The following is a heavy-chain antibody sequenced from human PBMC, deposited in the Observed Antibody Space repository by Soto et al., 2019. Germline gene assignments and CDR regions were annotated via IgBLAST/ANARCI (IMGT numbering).Heavy chain of an antibody. J-gene: IGHJ4*01. CDR2: IIPIFGTA. V-gene: IGHV1-69*13. Sequence: SVKVSCKASGGTFSSYAISWVRQAPGQGLEWMGGIIPIFGTANYAQKFQGRVTITADESTSTAYMELSILRSEDTAVYYCASAARPGIAVWAFDYWGQGTVVTVSS. D-gene: IGHD6-19*01. CDR1: GGTFSSYA. CDR3: ASAARPGIAVWAFDY.